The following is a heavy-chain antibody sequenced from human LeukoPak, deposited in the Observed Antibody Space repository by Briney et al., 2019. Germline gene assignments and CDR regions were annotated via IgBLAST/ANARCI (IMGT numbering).Heavy chain of an antibody. D-gene: IGHD3-10*01. CDR1: GYTFTSYY. J-gene: IGHJ5*02. CDR3: AKEGGGENAPLHRFDP. CDR2: INPSGGST. V-gene: IGHV1-46*01. Sequence: GASVKVSCKASGYTFTSYYMHWVRQAPGQGLEWMGIINPSGGSTSYAQKFQGRVTMTRDTSTSTVYMELSSLRSEDTAVYYYAKEGGGENAPLHRFDPWGQGTLVTVPS.